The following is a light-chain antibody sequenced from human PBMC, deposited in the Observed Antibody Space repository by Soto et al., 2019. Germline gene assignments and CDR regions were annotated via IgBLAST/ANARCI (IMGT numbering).Light chain of an antibody. CDR1: SSDVGGYNY. Sequence: QSALTQPRSVSGSPGQSVTISCTGTSSDVGGYNYVSWYQQYPGKAPKVMIYAVTKRPSGVPDRISGSKSGNTASVTISGLQAEDEADYYCCSYAGSYTHYVFGTGTKLTVL. V-gene: IGLV2-11*01. CDR3: CSYAGSYTHYV. J-gene: IGLJ1*01. CDR2: AVT.